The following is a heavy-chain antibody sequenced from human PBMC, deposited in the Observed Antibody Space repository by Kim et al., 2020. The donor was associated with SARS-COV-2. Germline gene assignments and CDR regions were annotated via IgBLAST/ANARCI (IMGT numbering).Heavy chain of an antibody. Sequence: DSVKGRFTISRDNAKNSRYLQMNSLRAEDTAVYYCAREGSSGWYGWYFDLWGRGTLVTVSS. D-gene: IGHD6-19*01. V-gene: IGHV3-7*01. CDR3: AREGSSGWYGWYFDL. J-gene: IGHJ2*01.